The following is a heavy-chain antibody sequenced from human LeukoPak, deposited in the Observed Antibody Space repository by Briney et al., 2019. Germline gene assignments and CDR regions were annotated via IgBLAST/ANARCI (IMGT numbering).Heavy chain of an antibody. D-gene: IGHD3-9*01. CDR3: ARESRGSSDWLMPDY. CDR2: IGVVGDT. J-gene: IGHJ4*02. Sequence: GGSLRLSCAASGFTFSGYDFHWVRHVTGKGLEWVSAIGVVGDTYYAGSVKGRFTISRDNAKNSLYLQMNRLRAEDTAVYYCARESRGSSDWLMPDYWGQGTLVTVSS. V-gene: IGHV3-13*01. CDR1: GFTFSGYD.